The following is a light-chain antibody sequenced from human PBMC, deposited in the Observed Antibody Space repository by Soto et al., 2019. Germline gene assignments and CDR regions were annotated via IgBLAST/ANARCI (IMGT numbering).Light chain of an antibody. J-gene: IGKJ1*01. CDR1: QYINTR. V-gene: IGKV3D-11*03. Sequence: EIVLTQSPATLSSFPGDRVTLSCRASQYINTRLAWYQHRPGQGPRLLIYDASTRATGIPARFSGSGPGTDFTLTISSLEPEDFAVYYCQQYSSSRTFGQGTKVDIK. CDR2: DAS. CDR3: QQYSSSRT.